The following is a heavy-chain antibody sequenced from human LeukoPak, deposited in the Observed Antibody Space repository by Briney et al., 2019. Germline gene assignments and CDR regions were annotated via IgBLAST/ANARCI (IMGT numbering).Heavy chain of an antibody. CDR1: GGSISSGSYY. V-gene: IGHV4-61*02. D-gene: IGHD3-10*01. J-gene: IGHJ5*02. CDR2: IYTSGST. CDR3: ARAGPFGNWFDP. Sequence: SQTLSLTCTGSGGSISSGSYYWSWIRQPAGKGLEWIGRIYTSGSTNYNPSLKSRVTISVDTSKNQFSLKLSSVTAADTAVYYCARAGPFGNWFDPWGQGTLVTVSS.